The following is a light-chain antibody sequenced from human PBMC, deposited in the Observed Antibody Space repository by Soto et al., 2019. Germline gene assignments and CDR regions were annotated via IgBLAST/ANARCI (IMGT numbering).Light chain of an antibody. CDR3: QYLGA. J-gene: IGKJ2*01. V-gene: IGKV3-15*01. Sequence: EMDMTQSPATLSVSPGERATLSCRAAQTIGNSLGWYQQKPGQAPRLLIYGASIRATGIPARFSGTGSGTEFTLTIRSLQHEDSATYYCQYLGAFGPGTKLEIK. CDR2: GAS. CDR1: QTIGNS.